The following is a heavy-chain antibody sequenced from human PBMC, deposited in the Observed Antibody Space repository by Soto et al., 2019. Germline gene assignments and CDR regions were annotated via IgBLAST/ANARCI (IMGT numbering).Heavy chain of an antibody. D-gene: IGHD3-22*01. V-gene: IGHV3-30-3*01. CDR3: ASDRDYYDSSGLFDY. CDR1: GFTFSSYA. Sequence: QVKLVESGGGVVQPGRSLRLSCAASGFTFSSYAMHWVRQAPGKGLEWVAVISYDGSNKYYADSVKGRFTISRDNSKNTLYLQMNSLRAEDTAVYYCASDRDYYDSSGLFDYWGQGTLVTVSS. CDR2: ISYDGSNK. J-gene: IGHJ4*02.